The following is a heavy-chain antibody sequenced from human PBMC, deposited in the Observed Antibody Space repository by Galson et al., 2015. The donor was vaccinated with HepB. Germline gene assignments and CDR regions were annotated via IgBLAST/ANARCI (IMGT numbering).Heavy chain of an antibody. CDR3: AHGRKLGMNFDY. CDR2: IYWNDDK. J-gene: IGHJ4*02. V-gene: IGHV2-5*01. CDR1: GFSLSTSGVG. Sequence: PALVKPTQTLTLTCTFSGFSLSTSGVGVGWIRQPPGKALEWLALIYWNDDKRYSPSLKTRLTITKDTSKNQVVLTMTNMDPVDTGTYYCAHGRKLGMNFDYWGQGTLVTVSS. D-gene: IGHD7-27*01.